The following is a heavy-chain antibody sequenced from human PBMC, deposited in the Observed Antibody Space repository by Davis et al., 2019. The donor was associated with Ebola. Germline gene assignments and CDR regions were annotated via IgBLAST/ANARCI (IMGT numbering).Heavy chain of an antibody. D-gene: IGHD6-6*01. Sequence: AASVKVSCKASGGTFSSYTISWVRQAPGQGLEWMGRIIPILGIANYAQKFQGRVTITADKSTSTAYMELSSLRSEDTAVYYCARLPIAARVGYYYYGMDVWGQGTTVTVSS. V-gene: IGHV1-69*02. CDR2: IIPILGIA. CDR1: GGTFSSYT. J-gene: IGHJ6*02. CDR3: ARLPIAARVGYYYYGMDV.